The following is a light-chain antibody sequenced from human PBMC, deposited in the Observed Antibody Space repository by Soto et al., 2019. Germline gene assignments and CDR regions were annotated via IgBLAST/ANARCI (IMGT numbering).Light chain of an antibody. CDR3: SSYTSSSTYV. J-gene: IGLJ1*01. CDR2: DVS. CDR1: SSDVGGYNY. V-gene: IGLV2-14*01. Sequence: QSVLTQPASVSGSPGQSITISCTGTSSDVGGYNYVSWYQQHPGKAPNLMIYDVSNRPSGVSNRFSGSKSGNTASLTISGLQAEDEADYYCSSYTSSSTYVFGTGPKVTVL.